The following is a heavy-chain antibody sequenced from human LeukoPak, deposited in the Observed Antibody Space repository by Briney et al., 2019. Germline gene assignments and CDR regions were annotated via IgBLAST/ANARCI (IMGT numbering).Heavy chain of an antibody. D-gene: IGHD3-9*01. J-gene: IGHJ3*02. V-gene: IGHV1-18*01. CDR1: GGTFSSYA. CDR2: ISAYNGNT. Sequence: ASVKVSCKASGGTFSSYAISWVRQAPGQGLEWMGWISAYNGNTNYAQKLQGRVTMTTDTSTSTAYMELRSLRSDDTAVYYCARDGAALVLRYFDWLGTGPDAFDIWGQGTMSPSLQ. CDR3: ARDGAALVLRYFDWLGTGPDAFDI.